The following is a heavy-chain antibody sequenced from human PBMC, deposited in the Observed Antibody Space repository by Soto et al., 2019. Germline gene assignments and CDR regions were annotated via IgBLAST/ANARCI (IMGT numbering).Heavy chain of an antibody. CDR3: VCTDDSYSNGSSVPSHL. J-gene: IGHJ2*01. CDR1: DGCSGSSSYY. Sequence: SKTLALTCTVSDGCSGSSSYYWGGIRQPPGKGLEWIGSIYYSGSTYYNPSLKSRVTISVDTSKNQFSLKLSAVTAQDQAVYYFVCTDDSYSNGSSVPSHL. V-gene: IGHV4-39*01. D-gene: IGHD5-18*01. CDR2: IYYSGST.